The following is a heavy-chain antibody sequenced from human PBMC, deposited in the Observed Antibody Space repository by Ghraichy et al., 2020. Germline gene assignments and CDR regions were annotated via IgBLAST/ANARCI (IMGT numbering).Heavy chain of an antibody. CDR2: ISYDGSNK. D-gene: IGHD2-2*01. V-gene: IGHV3-30*04. CDR3: AREGPVVPAAIEWAIDY. CDR1: GFTFSSYA. Sequence: GGSLRLSCAASGFTFSSYAMHWVRQAPGKGLEWVAVISYDGSNKYYADSVKGRFTISRDNSKNTLYLQMNSLRAEDTAVYYCAREGPVVPAAIEWAIDYWGQGTLVTVSS. J-gene: IGHJ4*02.